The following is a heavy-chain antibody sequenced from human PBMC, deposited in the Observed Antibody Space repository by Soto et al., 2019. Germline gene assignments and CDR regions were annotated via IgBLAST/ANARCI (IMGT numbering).Heavy chain of an antibody. V-gene: IGHV3-9*01. J-gene: IGHJ6*02. CDR1: GFTFDDYA. CDR3: AKDSGSGSYYGYYYYGMGV. CDR2: ISWNSGSI. Sequence: GGSLRLSCAASGFTFDDYAMHWVRQAPGKGLEWVSGISWNSGSIGYADSVKGRFTISRDNAKNSLYLQMNSLRAEDTALYYCAKDSGSGSYYGYYYYGMGVWGQGTTVTVSS. D-gene: IGHD3-10*01.